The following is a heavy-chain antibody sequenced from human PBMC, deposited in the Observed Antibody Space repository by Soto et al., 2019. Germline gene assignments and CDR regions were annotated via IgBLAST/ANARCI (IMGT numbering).Heavy chain of an antibody. CDR1: GFTFSSYA. V-gene: IGHV3-23*01. CDR3: AKFIGGGYGPEYFDY. D-gene: IGHD3-16*01. CDR2: ISGSGGST. Sequence: EVQLLESGGGLVQPGGSLRLSCAASGFTFSSYAMSWVRQAPGKGLEWVSAISGSGGSTYYADSVKGRFTISRDNSKNTLYLQMNSLRAKDTAVYYCAKFIGGGYGPEYFDYWGQGTLVTVSS. J-gene: IGHJ4*02.